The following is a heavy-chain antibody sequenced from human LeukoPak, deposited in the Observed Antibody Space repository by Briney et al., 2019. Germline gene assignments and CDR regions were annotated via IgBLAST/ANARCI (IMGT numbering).Heavy chain of an antibody. D-gene: IGHD2-2*02. CDR3: ARATVVAGYCTTTRCYKPFDI. CDR2: NSAYNGNT. CDR1: GYTFTSYG. J-gene: IGHJ3*02. V-gene: IGHV1-18*01. Sequence: APVKVSCKASGYTFTSYGISWVRQAPGQGLEWMGWNSAYNGNTNYAQKLQGRVTMTTDTSTSTAYMELRSLRSDDTAVYYCARATVVAGYCTTTRCYKPFDIWGQGTMVTVSS.